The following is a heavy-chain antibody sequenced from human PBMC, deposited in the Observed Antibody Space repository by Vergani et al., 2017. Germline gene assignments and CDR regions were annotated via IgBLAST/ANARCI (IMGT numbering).Heavy chain of an antibody. D-gene: IGHD2-2*02. CDR1: GYTFTSYD. J-gene: IGHJ5*02. V-gene: IGHV1-8*01. Sequence: QVQLVQSGAEVKKPGASVKVSCKASGYTFTSYDINWVRQATGQGLEWMGWMNPNSGNTGYAQKFQGRVTMTRNTSISTAYMELSSLRSEDTAVYYCARAHCSSTSCYTDWFDPWGQGTLVTVSS. CDR2: MNPNSGNT. CDR3: ARAHCSSTSCYTDWFDP.